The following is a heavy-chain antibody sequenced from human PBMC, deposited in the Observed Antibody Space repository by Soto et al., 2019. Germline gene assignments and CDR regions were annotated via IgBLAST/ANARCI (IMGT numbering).Heavy chain of an antibody. CDR1: GFTFSSYA. D-gene: IGHD4-17*01. V-gene: IGHV3-23*01. CDR2: ISGSGGST. Sequence: EVQLLESGGGLVQPGGSLRLSCAASGFTFSSYAMSWVRQAPGKGLEWVSAISGSGGSTYYADSVKGRFTISRDNSKNTLYLQMNSLRAEDTAVYYCAKAIGTGDPGGAWTFDIWGQGTMVTVSS. CDR3: AKAIGTGDPGGAWTFDI. J-gene: IGHJ3*02.